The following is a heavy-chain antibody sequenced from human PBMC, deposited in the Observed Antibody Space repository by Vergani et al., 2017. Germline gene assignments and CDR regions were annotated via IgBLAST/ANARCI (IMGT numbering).Heavy chain of an antibody. V-gene: IGHV3-33*01. CDR3: ARDLRLLYNRFDP. CDR1: GFTFNQYG. CDR2: TWYDGNNK. J-gene: IGHJ5*02. Sequence: QVQLVESGWGVVQPGRSLRLSCAASGFTFNQYGMHWVRQAPGKGLEWVAVTWYDGNNKQYADSVKGRFTISRDNSKSTMYLQRNSLRDEDTGVYYCARDLRLLYNRFDPWGQGTLVTVSS. D-gene: IGHD1-14*01.